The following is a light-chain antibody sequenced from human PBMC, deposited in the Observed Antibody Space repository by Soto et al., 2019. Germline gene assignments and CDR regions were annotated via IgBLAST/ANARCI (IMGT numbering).Light chain of an antibody. V-gene: IGLV3-21*04. CDR3: QVWDTTLAQPI. J-gene: IGLJ2*01. CDR1: NIGDKA. CDR2: YDF. Sequence: SYELTQRPSVSVAPEKTARITCGGDNIGDKAVHWFQQRPGQAPLLVIYYDFERPSGIPDRFSGSNSGNTATLTISRVEAGDEADYFCQVWDTTLAQPIFGGGTKVTVL.